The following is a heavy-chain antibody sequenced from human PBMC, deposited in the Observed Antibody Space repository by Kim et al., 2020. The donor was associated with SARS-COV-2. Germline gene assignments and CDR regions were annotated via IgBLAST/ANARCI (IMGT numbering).Heavy chain of an antibody. Sequence: STSYADSVKCRFIISRDNSRNTLFLQLNRRRAEDTALYYCARESSRRADYWGQGTLVTVSS. CDR3: ARESSRRADY. CDR2: ST. J-gene: IGHJ4*02. V-gene: IGHV3-23*01. D-gene: IGHD2-2*01.